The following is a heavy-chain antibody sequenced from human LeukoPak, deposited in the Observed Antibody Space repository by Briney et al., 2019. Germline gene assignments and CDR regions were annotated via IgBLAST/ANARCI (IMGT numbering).Heavy chain of an antibody. D-gene: IGHD4-17*01. CDR3: AKDGTTTVTTGGGVDY. J-gene: IGHJ4*02. V-gene: IGHV3-30*02. CDR1: GFTFSSYG. CDR2: IRYDGSNK. Sequence: TGGSLRLSCAASGFTFSSYGMHWVRQAPGKGLEWVAFIRYDGSNKHYADSVKGRFTISRDDSKNTLYLQMNSLRAEDTAVYYCAKDGTTTVTTGGGVDYWGQGTLVTVSS.